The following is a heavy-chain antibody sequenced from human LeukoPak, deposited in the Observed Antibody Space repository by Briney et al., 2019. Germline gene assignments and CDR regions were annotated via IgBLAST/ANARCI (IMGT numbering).Heavy chain of an antibody. V-gene: IGHV3-74*01. Sequence: PGGSLRLSCTASGFTFSSSWMRWVRQAPGKGLMWVSRISPDGSSTSHADSVQGRFTISRDNARNTLYLQMNSLRAEDTAVYYCTRAMTRGYYYDMDVWGQGTTVTVSS. D-gene: IGHD3-22*01. CDR2: ISPDGSST. CDR1: GFTFSSSW. J-gene: IGHJ6*02. CDR3: TRAMTRGYYYDMDV.